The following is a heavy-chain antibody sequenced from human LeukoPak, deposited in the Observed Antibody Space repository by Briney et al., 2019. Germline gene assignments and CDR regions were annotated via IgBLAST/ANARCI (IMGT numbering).Heavy chain of an antibody. J-gene: IGHJ4*02. CDR3: ARDRRWLQTFDY. CDR1: GFTFSSYE. Sequence: GGSLRLSCAASGFTFSSYEMNWVRQAPGKGLEWVSYISSSGSTIYYADSVKGRFTISRDNSKNTLYLEMNSLRAEDTAVHYCARDRRWLQTFDYWGQGTLVIVSS. CDR2: ISSSGSTI. D-gene: IGHD5-24*01. V-gene: IGHV3-48*03.